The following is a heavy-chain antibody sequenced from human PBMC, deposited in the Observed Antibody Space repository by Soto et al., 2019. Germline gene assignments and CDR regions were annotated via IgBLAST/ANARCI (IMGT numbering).Heavy chain of an antibody. Sequence: GSLRLSCAASGFTFSSYAMSWVRQAPGKGLEWVSAISGSGGSTYYADSVKGRFTISRDNSKNTLYLQMNSLRAEDTAVYYCAKKKPSGYCSSTSCYGAFDYWGQGTLVTLSS. CDR1: GFTFSSYA. J-gene: IGHJ4*02. CDR3: AKKKPSGYCSSTSCYGAFDY. CDR2: ISGSGGST. D-gene: IGHD2-2*01. V-gene: IGHV3-23*01.